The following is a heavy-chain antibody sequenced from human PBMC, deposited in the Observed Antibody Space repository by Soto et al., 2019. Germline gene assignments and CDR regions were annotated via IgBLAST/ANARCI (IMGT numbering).Heavy chain of an antibody. J-gene: IGHJ3*02. CDR2: TYYRSKWYN. V-gene: IGHV6-1*01. Sequence: SQTLSLTCAISGDSVSSNSAAWNWIRQSPSRGLEWLGRTYYRSKWYNDYAVSVKSRITINPDTSKNQFSLQLNSVTPEDTAVYYCARDINLGLGIVRDAFDIWGQGTMVTVSS. CDR3: ARDINLGLGIVRDAFDI. D-gene: IGHD7-27*01. CDR1: GDSVSSNSAA.